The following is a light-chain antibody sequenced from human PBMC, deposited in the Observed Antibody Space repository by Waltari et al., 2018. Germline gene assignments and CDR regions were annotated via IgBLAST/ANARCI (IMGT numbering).Light chain of an antibody. Sequence: EIVLTQSPGTLSLSPGERATLSCRASQSVSSSYLAWYQQKPGQAPRLLIYKASHRATGIPDRFSGSGSGTDFTLTISSLEPEDFAVYYCQQYADSPPFTFGPGTKVDFK. CDR3: QQYADSPPFT. CDR2: KAS. V-gene: IGKV3-20*01. CDR1: QSVSSSY. J-gene: IGKJ3*01.